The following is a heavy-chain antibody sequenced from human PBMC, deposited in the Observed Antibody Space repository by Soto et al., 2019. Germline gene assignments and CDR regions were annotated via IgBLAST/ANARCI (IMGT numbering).Heavy chain of an antibody. CDR1: GYTFNSYG. D-gene: IGHD2-15*01. CDR2: ISAYNGNT. V-gene: IGHV1-18*01. J-gene: IGHJ6*02. Sequence: QVQLVQSGAEVKKPGASVKVSCKASGYTFNSYGISWVRQAPGQGLEWMGWISAYNGNTNYAQKLQGRVTMSTDTSTSTAYMELRSVRSDDTAVYYCARPSYCSGGSCYFYYGMDVWGQGTTVTVSS. CDR3: ARPSYCSGGSCYFYYGMDV.